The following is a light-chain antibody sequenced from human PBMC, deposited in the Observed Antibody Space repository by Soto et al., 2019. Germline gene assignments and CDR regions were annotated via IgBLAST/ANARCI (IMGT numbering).Light chain of an antibody. CDR3: QQYNNPST. V-gene: IGKV3D-15*01. Sequence: EIVLTQSPGTLSVSPGDRVTLSCRASQSISINLAWYQHKPGQAPRLLIHGASTRATGVPARISGSGSGTEFTLTISSLQSEDFAVYYCQQYNNPSTFGQGTKVDIK. J-gene: IGKJ1*01. CDR1: QSISIN. CDR2: GAS.